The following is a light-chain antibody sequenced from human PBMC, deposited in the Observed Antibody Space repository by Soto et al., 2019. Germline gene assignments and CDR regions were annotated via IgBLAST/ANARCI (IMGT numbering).Light chain of an antibody. CDR2: DVS. J-gene: IGLJ3*02. Sequence: QSALTQPASVSGSPGQSITISCTGSSSDVGGYDYVSWYQQHPGKAPKLLIYDVSYRPSGVSNRFSGSKSGNTASLTISGLQAEDEAYFYCSSYTSSRKVVFGGGTKLNVL. V-gene: IGLV2-14*03. CDR1: SSDVGGYDY. CDR3: SSYTSSRKVV.